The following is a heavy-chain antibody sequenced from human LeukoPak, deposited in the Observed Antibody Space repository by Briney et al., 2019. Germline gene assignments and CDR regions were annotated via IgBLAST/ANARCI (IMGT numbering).Heavy chain of an antibody. CDR3: AKNSGGTCYSHLDY. J-gene: IGHJ4*02. Sequence: GGSLRLSCAASGFTFSSYGMTWVRQAPGKGLEWVSGISGSGGSTYYEDSVKGRFTISRDNSKNTLYLQMNSLRAEDTAVYYCAKNSGGTCYSHLDYWGREPWSPSPQ. V-gene: IGHV3-23*01. D-gene: IGHD2-15*01. CDR2: ISGSGGST. CDR1: GFTFSSYG.